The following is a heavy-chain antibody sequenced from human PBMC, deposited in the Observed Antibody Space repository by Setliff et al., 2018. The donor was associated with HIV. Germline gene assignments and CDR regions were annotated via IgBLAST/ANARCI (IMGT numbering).Heavy chain of an antibody. V-gene: IGHV4-31*02. D-gene: IGHD3-3*01. CDR1: GGSISSSGYY. J-gene: IGHJ4*02. CDR2: VYYSGST. Sequence: SETLSLTCSVSGGSISSSGYYWSWIRQHPGKGLDWIGRVYYSGSTDYNPSLQSRATLSIDTSKNQFSLKLTSVIAADTAIYYCARGPFVLRFLERLVYFDYWRQGKLVTVSS. CDR3: ARGPFVLRFLERLVYFDY.